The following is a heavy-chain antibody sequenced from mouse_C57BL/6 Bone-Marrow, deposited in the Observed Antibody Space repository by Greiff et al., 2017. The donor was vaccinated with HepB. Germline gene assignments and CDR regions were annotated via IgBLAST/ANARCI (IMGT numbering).Heavy chain of an antibody. CDR3: ARYYYGYP. V-gene: IGHV1-7*01. J-gene: IGHJ3*01. Sequence: QVQLQQSGAELAKPGASVKLSCKASGYTFTSYWMHWVKQRPGQGLEWIGYINPSSGYTKYNQKFKDKATLTADKSSNTAYMQLSSLTYEDSAVYYCARYYYGYPWGQGTLVTVSA. D-gene: IGHD2-2*01. CDR2: INPSSGYT. CDR1: GYTFTSYW.